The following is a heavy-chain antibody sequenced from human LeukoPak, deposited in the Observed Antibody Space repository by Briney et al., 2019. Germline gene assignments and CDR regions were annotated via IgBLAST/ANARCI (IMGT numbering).Heavy chain of an antibody. D-gene: IGHD3-10*01. V-gene: IGHV1-18*01. CDR1: GYTFTSYG. CDR2: ISAYNGNT. J-gene: IGHJ4*02. CDR3: ASVGGSGSYYQYYFDY. Sequence: GASVKVSCKASGYTFTSYGISWVRQAPGQGLEWMGWISAYNGNTNYARKLQGRVTMTTDTSTSTAYMELRSLRSDDTAVYYCASVGGSGSYYQYYFDYWGQGTLVTVSS.